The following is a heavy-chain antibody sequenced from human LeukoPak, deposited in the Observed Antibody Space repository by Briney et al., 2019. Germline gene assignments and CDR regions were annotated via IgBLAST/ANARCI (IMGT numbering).Heavy chain of an antibody. CDR3: ARIRRGSLISIDS. D-gene: IGHD1-26*01. V-gene: IGHV3-74*01. CDR1: GFAFNTYW. Sequence: GGSLRLSCAASGFAFNTYWMHWFRQAPGKWPVWVSRINDDGRITNYADSVKGRFIISRDGAKMHLQMNSLRVEDTAVYYCARIRRGSLISIDSWGQGTLVTVSS. J-gene: IGHJ4*02. CDR2: INDDGRIT.